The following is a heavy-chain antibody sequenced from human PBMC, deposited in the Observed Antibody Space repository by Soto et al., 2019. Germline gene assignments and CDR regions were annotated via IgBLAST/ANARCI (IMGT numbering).Heavy chain of an antibody. CDR2: ISTTTNYI. J-gene: IGHJ4*02. CDR1: GLAFTRYS. CDR3: ARESEDLTSNFDY. V-gene: IGHV3-21*06. Sequence: GSLRLSCAASGLAFTRYSMNWVRPAPGKGLEWVSSISTTTNYIYYGDSMKGRFTISRDNAKNSLYLEMNSLRAEDTAVYSCARESEDLTSNFDYWGQGTLVTVSS.